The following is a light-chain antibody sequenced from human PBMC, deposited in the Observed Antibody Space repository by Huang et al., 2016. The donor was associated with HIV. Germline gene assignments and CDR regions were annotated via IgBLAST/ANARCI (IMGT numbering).Light chain of an antibody. J-gene: IGKJ4*02. V-gene: IGKV3-11*01. CDR1: QTISSY. CDR2: ETA. Sequence: EVVLTQSPATLSLSPGERATLSCRASQTISSYLAWYKHKHGQPPRLLIYETAKRATGIPARFSGSGSGTDFTLTISSREPEDFAVYYCHQRAGWPLFGGGTKVEIK. CDR3: HQRAGWPL.